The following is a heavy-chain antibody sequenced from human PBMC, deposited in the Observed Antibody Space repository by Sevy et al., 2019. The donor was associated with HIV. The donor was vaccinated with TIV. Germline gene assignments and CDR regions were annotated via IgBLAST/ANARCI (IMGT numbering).Heavy chain of an antibody. CDR2: ISYDGSNK. CDR1: GFTFSSYA. Sequence: GSLRLSCAASGFTFSSYAIHWVRQAPGKGLEWVAVISYDGSNKYYADSVKGRFTISRDNSKNTLYLQMNSLRPEDTAVYYCARDYYYGSGSYYPPLPDYWGQGTLVTVSS. J-gene: IGHJ4*02. CDR3: ARDYYYGSGSYYPPLPDY. V-gene: IGHV3-30-3*01. D-gene: IGHD3-10*01.